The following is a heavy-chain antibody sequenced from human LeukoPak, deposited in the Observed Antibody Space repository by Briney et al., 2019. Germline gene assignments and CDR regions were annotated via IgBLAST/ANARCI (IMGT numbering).Heavy chain of an antibody. CDR3: ARGTGGCRFDP. CDR1: GASMSNYH. CDR2: VYNSGST. D-gene: IGHD1-14*01. V-gene: IGHV4-59*01. Sequence: PSETLSLTCAVSGASMSNYHWSWIRQPPGRGLEYIGYVYNSGSTFYNPSLKSRVTISADTSRKQFSLKLTSVTATDTAVYYCARGTGGCRFDPWGQGILVTVSS. J-gene: IGHJ5*02.